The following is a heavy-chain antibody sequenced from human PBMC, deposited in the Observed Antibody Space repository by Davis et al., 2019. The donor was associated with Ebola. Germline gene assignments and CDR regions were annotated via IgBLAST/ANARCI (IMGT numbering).Heavy chain of an antibody. CDR3: AKGDGMDV. CDR2: FYIDGNT. Sequence: GESLKISCAVSTFTFSSYSMNWVRQAARKGLEWVSVFYIDGNTYYADSVKGRFTISRDNSKNTLYLQMNSLRAEDTAVYYCAKGDGMDVWGQGTTVTVSS. V-gene: IGHV3-NL1*01. CDR1: TFTFSSYS. J-gene: IGHJ6*02.